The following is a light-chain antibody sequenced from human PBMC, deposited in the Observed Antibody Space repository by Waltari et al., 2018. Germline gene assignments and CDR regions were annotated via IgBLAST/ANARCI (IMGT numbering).Light chain of an antibody. CDR1: QTIRPTY. Sequence: EIVLTQSPGTLSLSPGEGATLSCRTSQTIRPTYLAWYQHKPGPAPTLLIYGTFSRATCIPDRFTGSGSGTDFSLTISSLEPEDFATYYCQQYDISPLTFGGGTKVEIK. CDR2: GTF. J-gene: IGKJ4*01. V-gene: IGKV3-20*01. CDR3: QQYDISPLT.